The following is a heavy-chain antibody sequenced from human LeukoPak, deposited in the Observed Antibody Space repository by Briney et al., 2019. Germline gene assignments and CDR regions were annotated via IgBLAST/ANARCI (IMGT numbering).Heavy chain of an antibody. J-gene: IGHJ4*02. CDR3: ARGNKNRALDY. V-gene: IGHV3-33*01. CDR1: GFTFSSYG. CDR2: IWYDGSDK. Sequence: GGSLRLSCAASGFTFSSYGMHWLRQAPGKEPDGVAVIWYDGSDKYYAGSVKGRFTISRDISKTTLYLQVNSLRAEDTAVYYCARGNKNRALDYWGQGTLVTVSS. D-gene: IGHD2/OR15-2a*01.